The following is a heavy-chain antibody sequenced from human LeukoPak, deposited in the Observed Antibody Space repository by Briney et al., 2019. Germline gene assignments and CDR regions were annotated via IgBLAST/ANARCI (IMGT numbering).Heavy chain of an antibody. D-gene: IGHD3-10*01. CDR2: ISWNSGSI. CDR3: ARSRSGRYEGYYFDY. Sequence: PGRSLRLSCAASGFTFDDYAMHWVRQAPGKGLEWVSGISWNSGSIGYADSVKGRFTISRDNAKNSLYLQMNSLRAEDTAVYYCARSRSGRYEGYYFDYRGQGTLVTVSS. CDR1: GFTFDDYA. J-gene: IGHJ4*02. V-gene: IGHV3-9*01.